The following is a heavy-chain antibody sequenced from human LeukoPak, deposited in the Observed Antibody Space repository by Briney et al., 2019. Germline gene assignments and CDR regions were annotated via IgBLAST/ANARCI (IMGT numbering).Heavy chain of an antibody. V-gene: IGHV3-73*01. CDR3: TRQHTTEVDY. CDR2: IRSKANSYAT. CDR1: GFTFSGSA. Sequence: PGGSLRLSCAASGFTFSGSAMHWVRQASGKGLEWVGRIRSKANSYATAYAASVKGRFTISRDDSKNTAYLQMNSLKTEDTAVYYCTRQHTTEVDYWGQGTLVTVSS. J-gene: IGHJ4*02. D-gene: IGHD4-17*01.